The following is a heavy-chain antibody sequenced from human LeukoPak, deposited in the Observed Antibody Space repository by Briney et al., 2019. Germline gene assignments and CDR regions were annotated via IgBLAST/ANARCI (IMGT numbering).Heavy chain of an antibody. CDR1: GFTFSGYS. J-gene: IGHJ4*02. CDR3: ARDLDYDFWSGYYPY. D-gene: IGHD3-3*01. CDR2: ISSSSSTI. V-gene: IGHV3-48*01. Sequence: GGSLRLSCAASGFTFSGYSMNWVRQAPGKGLEWVSYISSSSSTIYYADSVKGRFTISRDNAKNSLYLQMNSLRAEDTAVYYCARDLDYDFWSGYYPYWGQGTLVTVSS.